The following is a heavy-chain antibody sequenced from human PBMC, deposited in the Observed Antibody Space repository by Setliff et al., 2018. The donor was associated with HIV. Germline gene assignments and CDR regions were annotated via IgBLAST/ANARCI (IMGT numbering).Heavy chain of an antibody. V-gene: IGHV4-4*07. J-gene: IGHJ3*02. CDR2: VYTSGST. CDR3: ARVFPPIRGAPFGTPPGAFDI. Sequence: SETLSLTCSVSGGFMSTYYWSWIRQPAGKRLEWIGCVYTSGSTIYNPSLRSRVTMSVDTSKSQFSLKLNSVAAADTAVYYCARVFPPIRGAPFGTPPGAFDIWGQGTMVTVSS. CDR1: GGFMSTYY. D-gene: IGHD2-15*01.